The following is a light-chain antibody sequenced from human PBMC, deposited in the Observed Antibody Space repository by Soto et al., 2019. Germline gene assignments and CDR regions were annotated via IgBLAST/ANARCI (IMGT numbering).Light chain of an antibody. Sequence: QSALTQPPSASGSPGQSVTISCTGTSSDVGGYNYVSWYQQHPGKAPKLMIYEDSKRPSGVPDRFSGSKSGNTASLTVSGLEAEDEADYYCSSYAGSNLWVFGGGTKVTVL. J-gene: IGLJ3*02. CDR2: EDS. CDR3: SSYAGSNLWV. CDR1: SSDVGGYNY. V-gene: IGLV2-8*01.